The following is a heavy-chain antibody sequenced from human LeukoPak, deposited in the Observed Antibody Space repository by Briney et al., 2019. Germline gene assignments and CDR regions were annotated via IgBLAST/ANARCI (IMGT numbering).Heavy chain of an antibody. Sequence: PGGSLRLSCAASGFTFSSYSMNWVRQAPGKGLEWISYITTSSSTVYYADSVKGRFTISRDHAGNSLYLQMNSLRAEDTALYYCARDLGYYHGSGSHFPLQYWGPGTRVTASA. CDR2: ITTSSSTV. J-gene: IGHJ4*02. CDR3: ARDLGYYHGSGSHFPLQY. V-gene: IGHV3-48*01. D-gene: IGHD3-10*01. CDR1: GFTFSSYS.